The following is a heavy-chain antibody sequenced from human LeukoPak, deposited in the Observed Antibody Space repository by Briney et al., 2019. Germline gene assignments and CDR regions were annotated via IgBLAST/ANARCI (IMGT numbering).Heavy chain of an antibody. CDR3: ASLTYTDAFDI. V-gene: IGHV3-48*03. J-gene: IGHJ3*02. D-gene: IGHD3-16*01. CDR1: GFTFSTYE. Sequence: PGGSLRLSCAASGFTFSTYEMDWVRQAPGKGLEWISYIDSNSRTIHYADSVRGRFTISRDNAKNSLFLQMNSLRAEDTAVYYCASLTYTDAFDIWGQGTMVTVSS. CDR2: IDSNSRTI.